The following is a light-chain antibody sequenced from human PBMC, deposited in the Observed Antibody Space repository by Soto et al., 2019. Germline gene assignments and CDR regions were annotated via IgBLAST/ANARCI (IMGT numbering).Light chain of an antibody. CDR1: QSLSRY. J-gene: IGKJ3*01. Sequence: ENALTQSPATLSLAPGERATLSCRASQSLSRYLAWYQQKPGQAPRLLIHETSKRATGVSARFSGSGSGTEFTLTISRLEPEDFAVYYCQQRDFWPPLVTLAPGTNVDIK. CDR3: QQRDFWPPLVT. V-gene: IGKV3-11*01. CDR2: ETS.